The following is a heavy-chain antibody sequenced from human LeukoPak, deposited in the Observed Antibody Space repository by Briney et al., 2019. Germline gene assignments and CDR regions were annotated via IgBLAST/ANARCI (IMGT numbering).Heavy chain of an antibody. CDR1: GGSFSGYY. V-gene: IGHV4-34*01. CDR3: SLWSGYSSDY. CDR2: INHSGST. J-gene: IGHJ4*02. Sequence: PSETLSLTCAVYGGSFSGYYWSWIRQPPGKGLEWIGEINHSGSTNYNPSLKSRVTISVDTSKNQFSLKLSSVTAADTAVCYCSLWSGYSSDYWGQGTLVTVSS. D-gene: IGHD3-3*01.